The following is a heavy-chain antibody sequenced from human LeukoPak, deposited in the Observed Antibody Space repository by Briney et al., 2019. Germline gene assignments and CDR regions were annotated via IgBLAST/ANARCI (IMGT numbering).Heavy chain of an antibody. J-gene: IGHJ5*02. D-gene: IGHD3-22*01. V-gene: IGHV3-30*18. CDR3: AKDPAGGDTSGYYPNWFDP. Sequence: PGGSLRLSCAASGFTFSSYGMHWVRQAPGKGLEWVAVISYDGSNKYYADSVKGRFTISRDNSKNTLYLQMNSLRAADTAVYYCAKDPAGGDTSGYYPNWFDPWGQGTLVTVSS. CDR2: ISYDGSNK. CDR1: GFTFSSYG.